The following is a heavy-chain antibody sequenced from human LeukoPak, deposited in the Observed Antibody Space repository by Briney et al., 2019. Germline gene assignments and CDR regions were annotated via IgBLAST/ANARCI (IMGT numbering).Heavy chain of an antibody. V-gene: IGHV1-18*01. CDR2: INTYSGNT. CDR1: GYTFISNG. Sequence: GASVKVSCTASGYTFISNGISWVRQAPGQGLEWMGWINTYSGNTISAQTLQGRVTMTTETSTSTAYMELRSLRSDDTAVYYCARGGPWDPVDYWGQGTLVTVSS. CDR3: ARGGPWDPVDY. D-gene: IGHD1-26*01. J-gene: IGHJ4*02.